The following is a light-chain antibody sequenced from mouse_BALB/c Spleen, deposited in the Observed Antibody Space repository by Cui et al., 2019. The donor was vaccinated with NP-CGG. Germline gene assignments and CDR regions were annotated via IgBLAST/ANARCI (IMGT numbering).Light chain of an antibody. V-gene: IGLV1*01. CDR3: ALWYSNHWV. J-gene: IGLJ1*01. CDR2: GTN. Sequence: VVTQQSALTTSPGETVTFTCRSSTGAVTTRNYANWVQEKPDHLFTGLIGGTNNRAPGVPARFSGSLIGDKAALTITGAQTEDEAIYFCALWYSNHWVFGGGTKLTVL. CDR1: TGAVTTRNY.